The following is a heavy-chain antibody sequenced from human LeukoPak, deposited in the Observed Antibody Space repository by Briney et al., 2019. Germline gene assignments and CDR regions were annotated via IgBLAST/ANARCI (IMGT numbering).Heavy chain of an antibody. J-gene: IGHJ4*02. CDR3: ARDLGDRSRAFFAFDY. CDR1: GGSISGYY. D-gene: IGHD3-16*01. CDR2: IDTSGDT. Sequence: SETLSLTCTVSGGSISGYYWSWIRQPAGKGLEWIGRIDTSGDTNYNSSLKSRVTMSLDTSNNHFSLKLTSVTAADTAVYYCARDLGDRSRAFFAFDYWGQGTLVTVSS. V-gene: IGHV4-4*07.